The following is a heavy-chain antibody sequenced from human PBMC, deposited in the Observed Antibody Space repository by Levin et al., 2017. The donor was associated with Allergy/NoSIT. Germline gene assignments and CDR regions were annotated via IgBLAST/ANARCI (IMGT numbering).Heavy chain of an antibody. Sequence: GGSLRLSCAASGFTFSSYEMNWVRQAPGKGLEWMSYISNSAGTIYYADSVEGRFTISRDNAKNSLYLQMNSLRAEDTAVYYCATFWGGAANFDHWGQGTLVTVSS. CDR2: ISNSAGTI. J-gene: IGHJ4*02. CDR1: GFTFSSYE. V-gene: IGHV3-48*03. D-gene: IGHD3-3*01. CDR3: ATFWGGAANFDH.